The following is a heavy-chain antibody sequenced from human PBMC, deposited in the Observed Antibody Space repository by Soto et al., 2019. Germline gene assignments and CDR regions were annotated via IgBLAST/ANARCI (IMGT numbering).Heavy chain of an antibody. CDR2: ISGSGGTT. CDR3: AKDRYDSSGYFFTDY. Sequence: EVQLLESGGGLVQPGGSLRLSCAASGFTFSSYAMSWVRQAPGKGLEWVSTISGSGGTTYYADSVKGRFTISRDNSKNTLYLQMNSLRVEDTAVYYCAKDRYDSSGYFFTDYWGQGTLVTVSS. V-gene: IGHV3-23*01. CDR1: GFTFSSYA. J-gene: IGHJ4*02. D-gene: IGHD3-22*01.